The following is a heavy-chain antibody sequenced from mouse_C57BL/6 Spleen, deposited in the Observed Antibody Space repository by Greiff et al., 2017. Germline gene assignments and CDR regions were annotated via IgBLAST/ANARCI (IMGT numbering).Heavy chain of an antibody. CDR2: IYPGDGDT. Sequence: LQESGAELVKPGASVKISCKASGYAFSSYWMNWVKQRPGKGLEWIGQIYPGDGDTNYNGKFKGKATLTADKSSSTAYMQLSSLTSEDSAVYFCAREGYYGSSHWYFDVWGTGTTVTVSS. CDR3: AREGYYGSSHWYFDV. D-gene: IGHD1-1*01. V-gene: IGHV1-80*01. CDR1: GYAFSSYW. J-gene: IGHJ1*03.